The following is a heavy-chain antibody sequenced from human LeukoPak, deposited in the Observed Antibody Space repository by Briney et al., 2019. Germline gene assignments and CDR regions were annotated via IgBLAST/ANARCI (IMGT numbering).Heavy chain of an antibody. J-gene: IGHJ4*02. Sequence: GGSLRLSCAASGFTVSSNEMSWVRQAPGKGLEWVSVIYSGGSTYYADSVKGRFTISRDNSKNTLYLQMNSLRAEDTAVYYCARDGTVTPFGFDYWGQGTLVTVSS. CDR1: GFTVSSNE. D-gene: IGHD4-17*01. CDR2: IYSGGST. CDR3: ARDGTVTPFGFDY. V-gene: IGHV3-66*01.